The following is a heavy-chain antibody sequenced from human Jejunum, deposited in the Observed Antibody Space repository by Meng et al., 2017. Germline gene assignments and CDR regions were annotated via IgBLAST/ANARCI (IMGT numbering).Heavy chain of an antibody. V-gene: IGHV3-64*01. Sequence: GESLKISCAASGFTFSSCGMHWVRQAPGKGLEHVSAINTNGGRTYYANSVKGRFTITRDNSKTTLYLQMDSLRAEDVAVYYCARSREDQCLRVGIDYWGQGTLVTVSS. CDR1: GFTFSSCG. CDR2: INTNGGRT. J-gene: IGHJ4*02. D-gene: IGHD5/OR15-5a*01. CDR3: ARSREDQCLRVGIDY.